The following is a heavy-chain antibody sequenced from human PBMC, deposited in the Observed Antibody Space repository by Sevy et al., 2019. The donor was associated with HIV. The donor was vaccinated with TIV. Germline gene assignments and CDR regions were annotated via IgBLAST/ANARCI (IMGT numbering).Heavy chain of an antibody. J-gene: IGHJ5*02. V-gene: IGHV3-23*01. CDR1: GFSFSSDA. CDR3: AGGGGGGYYDPWSGYLEFDP. D-gene: IGHD3-3*01. CDR2: VSASGGST. Sequence: GGSLRLSCVGSGFSFSSDAMSWVRQAPGKGLQWVATVSASGGSTYYADSVRGRVSINRANSKNTRYVKMNSQRAEDTAVYYCAGGGGGGYYDPWSGYLEFDPWGQGTLVTVSS.